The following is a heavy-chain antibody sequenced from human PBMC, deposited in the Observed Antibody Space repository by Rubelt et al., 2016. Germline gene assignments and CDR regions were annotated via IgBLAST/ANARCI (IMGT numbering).Heavy chain of an antibody. J-gene: IGHJ4*02. D-gene: IGHD3-10*01. Sequence: SGFTFGDYAMSWFRQAPGKGLEWVGFIRSKAYGGTTEYAASVKGRFTISRDDSKSIAYLQMNSLRAEDTAVYYCARANPVIYGKNYFDYWGQGTLVTVSS. V-gene: IGHV3-49*03. CDR3: ARANPVIYGKNYFDY. CDR2: IRSKAYGGTT. CDR1: GFTFGDYA.